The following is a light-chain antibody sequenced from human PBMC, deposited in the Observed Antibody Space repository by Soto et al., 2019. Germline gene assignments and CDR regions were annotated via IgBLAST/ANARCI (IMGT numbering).Light chain of an antibody. CDR2: TNN. V-gene: IGLV1-44*01. CDR1: SSNIGSNP. J-gene: IGLJ2*01. Sequence: QSVLTQSPSASGTPGQTVTISCSGSSSNIGSNPVDWYQQLPGTAPKVLIYTNNQRPSGVPDRFSGSKSGTPASLAISGLQSADEAEYYCAAWDDSLNGVVFGGGTKLTVL. CDR3: AAWDDSLNGVV.